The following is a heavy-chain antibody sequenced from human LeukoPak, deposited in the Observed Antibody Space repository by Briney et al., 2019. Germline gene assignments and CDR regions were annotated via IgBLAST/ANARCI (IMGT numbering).Heavy chain of an antibody. V-gene: IGHV4-59*08. D-gene: IGHD3-22*01. J-gene: IGHJ4*02. CDR1: GGSISSYY. CDR3: ARRCYEDSSGCFNY. CDR2: IYYSGST. Sequence: SETLSLTCTVSGGSISSYYWSWIRQPPGKGLEWIGYIYYSGSTNYNPSLKSRVTISVDTSKNQFSLKLSSVTAADTDVYYCARRCYEDSSGCFNYWGQGTLVTVSS.